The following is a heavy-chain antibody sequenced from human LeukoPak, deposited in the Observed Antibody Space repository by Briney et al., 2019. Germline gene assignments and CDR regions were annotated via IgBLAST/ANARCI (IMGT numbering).Heavy chain of an antibody. J-gene: IGHJ3*02. CDR3: ARHLMYYDILTGYAPTAFDI. Sequence: SETLFLTCTVSGGSISSYYWSWIRQPPGKGLEWIGYIYYSGSTNYNPSLKSRVTISVDTSKNQFSLKLSSVTAADTAVYYCARHLMYYDILTGYAPTAFDIWGQGTMVTVSS. CDR2: IYYSGST. V-gene: IGHV4-59*08. CDR1: GGSISSYY. D-gene: IGHD3-9*01.